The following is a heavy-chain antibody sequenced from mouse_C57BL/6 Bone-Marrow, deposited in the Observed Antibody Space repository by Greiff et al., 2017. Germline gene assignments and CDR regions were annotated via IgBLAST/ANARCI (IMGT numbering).Heavy chain of an antibody. D-gene: IGHD1-1*01. CDR2: IYPGDGDT. CDR1: GYAFSSYW. V-gene: IGHV1-80*01. J-gene: IGHJ2*01. CDR3: ARITTVVATDY. Sequence: QVRLKQSGAELVKPGASVKISCKASGYAFSSYWMNWVKQRPGKGLEWIGQIYPGDGDTNYNGKFKGKATLTADKSSSTAYMQLSSLTSEDSAVYFCARITTVVATDYWGQGTTLTVSS.